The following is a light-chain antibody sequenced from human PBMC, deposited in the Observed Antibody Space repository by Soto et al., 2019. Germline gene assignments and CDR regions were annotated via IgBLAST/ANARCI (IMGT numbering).Light chain of an antibody. CDR2: GAS. J-gene: IGKJ2*01. Sequence: EIVMTQSPATVSVSPGERATLSCRASQSVSSNLAWYQQKPGQAPRLLIYGASTRATGIPARFSGSGSGTEFTLTISSLQSEDFAVYYCQHYNNWPPYTFGQGTKVDIK. CDR3: QHYNNWPPYT. V-gene: IGKV3-15*01. CDR1: QSVSSN.